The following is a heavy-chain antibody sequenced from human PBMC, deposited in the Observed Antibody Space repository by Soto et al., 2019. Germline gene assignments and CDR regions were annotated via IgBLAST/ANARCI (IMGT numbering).Heavy chain of an antibody. CDR3: AKNRHWNYGAPREFDS. CDR2: ISNSGGST. V-gene: IGHV3-23*01. J-gene: IGHJ4*02. CDR1: GFTFGNYA. Sequence: EVQLLESGGGLVQPGGSLRLSCAASGFTFGNYAMNWVRQAPGKGLQWVSGISNSGGSTYYADSVKGRFTISRDNSNNTLYLQLNSVRAEDTALYYCAKNRHWNYGAPREFDSWGQGPLVTVSS. D-gene: IGHD1-7*01.